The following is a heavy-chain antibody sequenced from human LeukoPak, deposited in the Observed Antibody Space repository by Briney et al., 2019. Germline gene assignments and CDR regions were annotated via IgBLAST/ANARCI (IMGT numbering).Heavy chain of an antibody. Sequence: GESLRLSCSTSGFTFSNFVMQWVRQTPGKGLEYVSVISTDGSQYYPDSVKGRFTIFRDDSKNTLYLQMNSLRPEDTAIYYCAKNDGNIWQPHSWGQGTLVTVSS. J-gene: IGHJ4*02. V-gene: IGHV3-64D*06. CDR2: ISTDGSQ. CDR1: GFTFSNFV. CDR3: AKNDGNIWQPHS.